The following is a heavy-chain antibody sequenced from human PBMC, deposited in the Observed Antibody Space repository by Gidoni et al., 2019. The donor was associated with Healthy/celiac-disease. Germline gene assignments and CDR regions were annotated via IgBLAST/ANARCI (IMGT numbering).Heavy chain of an antibody. V-gene: IGHV3-21*01. J-gene: IGHJ4*02. CDR2: ISSSSSYI. CDR3: AVYGDYVDYFDY. CDR1: GFPFSSYS. D-gene: IGHD4-17*01. Sequence: EVQLVKSGGGLVKPGGSLRLSCAASGFPFSSYSMNWVRQAPGKGLEWVSSISSSSSYIYYADSVKGRFTISRDNAKNSLYLQMNSLRAEDTAVYYCAVYGDYVDYFDYWGQGTLVTVSS.